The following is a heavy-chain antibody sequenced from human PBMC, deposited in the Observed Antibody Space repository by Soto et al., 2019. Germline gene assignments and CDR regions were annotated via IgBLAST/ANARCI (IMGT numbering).Heavy chain of an antibody. D-gene: IGHD2-21*02. CDR2: VTANGGST. CDR3: ASLGVGDWANYYYYYGMDV. V-gene: IGHV3-23*01. CDR1: GFTFSVYA. Sequence: GGSLRLSCAATGFTFSVYAMTWVRQAPGKGLEWVSAVTANGGSTYSADSVKGRFTISRDNSKNTLFLQMNSLRAEGTAVYYCASLGVGDWANYYYYYGMDVWGQGTTVTAP. J-gene: IGHJ6*02.